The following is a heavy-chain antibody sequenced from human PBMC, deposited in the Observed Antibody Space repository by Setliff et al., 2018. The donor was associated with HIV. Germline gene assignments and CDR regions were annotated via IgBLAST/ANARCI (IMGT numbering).Heavy chain of an antibody. J-gene: IGHJ6*03. CDR2: IYYSGSV. Sequence: LSLTCTVSGGSIIYTSYYWGWIRQPPGKGLEWIGSIYYSGSVYYNPSLKSRVTISVDTTKNQFSLKVKSVTAADTAVYYCARGITIFGVVIMGYYYYMDVWGKGTTVTVSS. CDR1: GGSIIYTSYY. D-gene: IGHD3-3*01. V-gene: IGHV4-39*07. CDR3: ARGITIFGVVIMGYYYYMDV.